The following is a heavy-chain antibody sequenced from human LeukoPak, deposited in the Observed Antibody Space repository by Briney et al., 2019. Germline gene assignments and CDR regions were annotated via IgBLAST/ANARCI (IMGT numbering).Heavy chain of an antibody. Sequence: RSLRLSCAASGFTFSSYGMHWVRQAPGKGLEWVAVISYDGSNKYYADSVKGRFTISRDNSKNTLYLQMNSLRAEDSAVYYCAKGGFGGVPHYYYGMDVWGQGTTVTVSS. CDR3: AKGGFGGVPHYYYGMDV. CDR1: GFTFSSYG. J-gene: IGHJ6*02. D-gene: IGHD3-16*01. V-gene: IGHV3-30*18. CDR2: ISYDGSNK.